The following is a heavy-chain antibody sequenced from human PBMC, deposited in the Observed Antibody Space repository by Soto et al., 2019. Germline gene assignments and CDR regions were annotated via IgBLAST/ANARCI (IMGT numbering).Heavy chain of an antibody. V-gene: IGHV3-30-3*01. CDR1: GFTFSSYA. D-gene: IGHD3-10*01. J-gene: IGHJ4*02. CDR3: ARDQVGSGSYIPPYFDY. Sequence: QVQLVESGGGVVQPGRSLRLSCAASGFTFSSYAMHWVRQAPGKGLEWVAVISYDGSNKYYADSVKGRFTISRDNSKNTLYLQMNRLRSEDTAVYYCARDQVGSGSYIPPYFDYWVQSTLVTVSS. CDR2: ISYDGSNK.